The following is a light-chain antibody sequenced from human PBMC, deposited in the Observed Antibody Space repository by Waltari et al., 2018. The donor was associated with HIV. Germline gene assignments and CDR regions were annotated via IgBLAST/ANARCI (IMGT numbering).Light chain of an antibody. CDR2: EDN. CDR3: QSYDSSNHGV. V-gene: IGLV6-57*01. J-gene: IGLJ3*02. Sequence: NFMLTQPHSVSESPGKTVTISCTRSSCSLASHYVPGYQQRPGSSPTTVIYEDNQRPSGVPDRFSGSIDSSSNSASLTISGLKTEDEADYYCQSYDSSNHGVFGGGTKLTVL. CDR1: SCSLASHY.